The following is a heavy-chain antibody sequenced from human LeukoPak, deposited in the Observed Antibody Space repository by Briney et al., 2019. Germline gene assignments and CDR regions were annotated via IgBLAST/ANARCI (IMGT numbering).Heavy chain of an antibody. CDR1: GFTFSSYW. V-gene: IGHV3-7*01. Sequence: GGSPRLSCAASGFTFSSYWMTWVRQAPGKGLEWVANIKEDGSEKYYVHSVKGRFTISRDNAKNSLYLQMNSLRAEDTAVYYCARGRSPRPFDIWGQGTMVTVSS. J-gene: IGHJ3*02. CDR3: ARGRSPRPFDI. CDR2: IKEDGSEK.